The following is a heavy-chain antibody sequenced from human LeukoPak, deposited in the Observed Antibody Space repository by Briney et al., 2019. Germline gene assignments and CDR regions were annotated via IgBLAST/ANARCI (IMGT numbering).Heavy chain of an antibody. CDR3: ARDPYSGGYWNYYYYYMDV. CDR1: GFTFSSYA. J-gene: IGHJ6*03. Sequence: PGRSLRLSCAASGFTFSSYAMHWVRQAPGKGLEWVAVISYDGSNKYYADSVKGRFTISRDNSKNTLYLQMNSLRAEDTAVYYCARDPYSGGYWNYYYYYMDVWGKGTTVTISS. V-gene: IGHV3-30*04. D-gene: IGHD1-26*01. CDR2: ISYDGSNK.